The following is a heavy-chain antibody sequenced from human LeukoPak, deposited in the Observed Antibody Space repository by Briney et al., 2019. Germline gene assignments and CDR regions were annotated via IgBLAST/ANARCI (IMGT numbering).Heavy chain of an antibody. CDR3: ARGYYDSSGPPNYYYYYMDV. Sequence: ASVKVSCKASGYTFTSYGISWVRQAPGQGLEWMGWINPNSGGTNYAQKFQGRVTMTRDTSISTAYMELSRLRSDDTAVYYCARGYYDSSGPPNYYYYYMDVWGKGTTVTISS. J-gene: IGHJ6*03. V-gene: IGHV1-2*02. CDR2: INPNSGGT. D-gene: IGHD3-22*01. CDR1: GYTFTSYG.